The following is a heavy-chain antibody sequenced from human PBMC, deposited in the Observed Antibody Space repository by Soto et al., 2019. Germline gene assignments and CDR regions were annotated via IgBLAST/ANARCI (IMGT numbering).Heavy chain of an antibody. Sequence: LSLTCTVSNESMSSGGYFWVWIRQHPGKGLEWIGHISSSGSANPNPSLKSRVSMSVDSSNNQFSLKLTSVTVADTAVYYCARGGGYTASGGNSGFWFDPWGQGTLVTVSS. J-gene: IGHJ5*02. CDR1: NESMSSGGYF. V-gene: IGHV4-31*03. D-gene: IGHD5-18*01. CDR3: ARGGGYTASGGNSGFWFDP. CDR2: ISSSGSA.